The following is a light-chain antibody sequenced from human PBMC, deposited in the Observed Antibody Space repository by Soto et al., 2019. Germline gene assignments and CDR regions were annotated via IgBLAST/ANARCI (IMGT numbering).Light chain of an antibody. V-gene: IGKV3-15*01. Sequence: EIVMTQSPATLSVSPGERATLSCRASQSVSSNLAWYQQKPGQAPRLLIYGASTRATGIPARFSGSGSGTEFTLTISSLQSEDFAVYYCQQYNKWTRTFGQGTKVDIK. CDR1: QSVSSN. J-gene: IGKJ1*01. CDR2: GAS. CDR3: QQYNKWTRT.